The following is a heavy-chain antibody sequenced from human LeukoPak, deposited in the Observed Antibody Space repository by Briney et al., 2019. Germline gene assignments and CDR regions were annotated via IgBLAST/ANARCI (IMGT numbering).Heavy chain of an antibody. V-gene: IGHV3-30-3*01. CDR1: GFTVSSNY. Sequence: GGSLRLSCAASGFTVSSNYMSWVRQAPGKGLEWVAVISHDGYNEYYADSVQGRFIISRDNSKNTLYLQVNSLRTEDTAVYYCAYPTNYWGQGTLVTVSS. CDR3: AYPTNY. J-gene: IGHJ4*02. CDR2: ISHDGYNE. D-gene: IGHD1-1*01.